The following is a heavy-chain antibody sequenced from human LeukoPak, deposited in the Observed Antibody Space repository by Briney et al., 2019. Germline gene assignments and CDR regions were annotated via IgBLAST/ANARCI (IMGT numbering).Heavy chain of an antibody. J-gene: IGHJ4*02. CDR1: GFTVSSNY. CDR3: ARSYSSGWYYFDY. V-gene: IGHV3-53*01. Sequence: PGGSLRLSCAASGFTVSSNYMSWVRQAPGKGLEWVSAIYSGGSTYYADSVKGRFTISRDNSKNTLYLQMNSLRAEDTAVYYCARSYSSGWYYFDYWGQGTLVTVSS. CDR2: IYSGGST. D-gene: IGHD6-19*01.